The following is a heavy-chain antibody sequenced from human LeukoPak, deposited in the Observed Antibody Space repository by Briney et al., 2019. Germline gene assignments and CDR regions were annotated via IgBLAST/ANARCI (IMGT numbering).Heavy chain of an antibody. CDR3: AKDYRGYSYGFTFDY. D-gene: IGHD5-18*01. Sequence: GGSLRLSCAASGFTFSSYAMSWVRQAPGKGLEWVSAISGSGGSTYYADSVKGRFTISRDNSKNTLYLQMNSLRAEDTAVYYCAKDYRGYSYGFTFDYWGQGTLVTVSS. J-gene: IGHJ4*02. CDR1: GFTFSSYA. CDR2: ISGSGGST. V-gene: IGHV3-23*01.